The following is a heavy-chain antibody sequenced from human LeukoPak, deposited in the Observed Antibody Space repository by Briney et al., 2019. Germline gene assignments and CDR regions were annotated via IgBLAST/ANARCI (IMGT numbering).Heavy chain of an antibody. J-gene: IGHJ4*02. CDR2: IRSKANSYAT. Sequence: PGGSLKLSCAASGFTFSGSAMHWVRQASGKGLEWVGRIRSKANSYATAYAASVKGRFTISRDDSKNTAYLQMNSLKTEDTAVYYCTRHVPNSGYANFDYWGQGTLVTVSS. CDR1: GFTFSGSA. CDR3: TRHVPNSGYANFDY. D-gene: IGHD5-12*01. V-gene: IGHV3-73*01.